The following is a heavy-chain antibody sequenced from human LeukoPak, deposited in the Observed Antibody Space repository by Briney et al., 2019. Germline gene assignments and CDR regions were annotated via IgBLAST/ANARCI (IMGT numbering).Heavy chain of an antibody. D-gene: IGHD2-15*01. CDR3: ARGFCSASGCDNWFDP. Sequence: GESLKISCKGSGYSFTSYWIGWVRQMPGKGLEWMGIIYPGDSDTRYSPSFEGLVSISADTSITTAYLHWSSLKASDTAMYYCARGFCSASGCDNWFDPWGQGTLVTVSS. V-gene: IGHV5-51*01. CDR1: GYSFTSYW. J-gene: IGHJ5*02. CDR2: IYPGDSDT.